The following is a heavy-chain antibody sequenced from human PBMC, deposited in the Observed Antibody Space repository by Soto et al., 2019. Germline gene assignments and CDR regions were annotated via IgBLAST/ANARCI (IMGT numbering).Heavy chain of an antibody. CDR2: ISAYNGNT. CDR3: ARGLYYDSSGYYLDY. D-gene: IGHD3-22*01. J-gene: IGHJ4*02. CDR1: GYTFASYG. V-gene: IGHV1-18*01. Sequence: EASVKVSCKASGYTFASYGISWVRQAPGQGLEWMGWISAYNGNTNYAQKLQGRVTMTTDTSTSTAYMELRSLRSDDTALYYCARGLYYDSSGYYLDYWGQGTLVTVSS.